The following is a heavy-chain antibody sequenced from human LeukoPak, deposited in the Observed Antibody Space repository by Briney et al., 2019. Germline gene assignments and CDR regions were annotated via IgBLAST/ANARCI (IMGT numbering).Heavy chain of an antibody. V-gene: IGHV3-23*01. J-gene: IGHJ5*02. CDR3: ARDLRGYSGYDRNWFDP. CDR1: GFTFSSCA. D-gene: IGHD5-12*01. CDR2: ISGSGGST. Sequence: PGGSLRLSCAASGFTFSSCAMSWVRQAPGKGLEWVSAISGSGGSTYYADSVKGRFTISRDNSKNTLYLQMNSLRAEDTAVYYCARDLRGYSGYDRNWFDPWGQGTLVTVSS.